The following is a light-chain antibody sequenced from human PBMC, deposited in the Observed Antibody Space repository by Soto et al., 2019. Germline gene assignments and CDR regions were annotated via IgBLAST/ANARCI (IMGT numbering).Light chain of an antibody. CDR3: QKXXSVPL. J-gene: IGKJ3*01. CDR1: QGISNY. Sequence: DIQMTQSPSSLSASVGDRVTITCRASQGISNYIAWYQQKPGKAPKLLIYAASTLQSGVPSRFSGSGSGTDFTLXXNSLQPEDXXXXXXQKXXSVPLFGPGTKVDIK. CDR2: AAS. V-gene: IGKV1-27*01.